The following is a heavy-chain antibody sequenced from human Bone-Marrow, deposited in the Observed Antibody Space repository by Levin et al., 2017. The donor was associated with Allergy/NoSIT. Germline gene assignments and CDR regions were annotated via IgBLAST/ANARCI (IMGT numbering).Heavy chain of an antibody. D-gene: IGHD1-26*01. V-gene: IGHV2-70*04. CDR3: ARDSGSQGDFDY. Sequence: SGPTLVKPTQTLTLTCTFSGFSLKTSGMRVSWVRQTPGKALEWLARIDWDDDKFYSASLKTRLTISQDTSKNQVVLTMTNLDPVDTATYYCARDSGSQGDFDYWGQGLLVTVSS. J-gene: IGHJ4*02. CDR2: IDWDDDK. CDR1: GFSLKTSGMR.